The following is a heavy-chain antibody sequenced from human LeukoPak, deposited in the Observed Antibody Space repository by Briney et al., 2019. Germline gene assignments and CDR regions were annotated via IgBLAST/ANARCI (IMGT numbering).Heavy chain of an antibody. CDR2: MDPNSGNA. CDR1: GYTFIRYD. D-gene: IGHD2-15*01. CDR3: ARSYCSGGSCSHDYGDF. V-gene: IGHV1-8*03. J-gene: IGHJ4*02. Sequence: ASVKASCKASGYTFIRYDINWVRQAAGQGLEWMGWMDPNSGNAGYAQKFQGRVALTRDTSISTAYMELRSLRSEDTAMYYCARSYCSGGSCSHDYGDFWGQGTLLTVSS.